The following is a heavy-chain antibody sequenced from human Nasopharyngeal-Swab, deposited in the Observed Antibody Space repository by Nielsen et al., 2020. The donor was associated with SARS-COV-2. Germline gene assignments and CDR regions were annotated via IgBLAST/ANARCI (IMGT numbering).Heavy chain of an antibody. J-gene: IGHJ3*02. CDR3: AKANVLFWFGQFKNDGFDI. CDR1: GFSFNNYG. D-gene: IGHD3-10*01. V-gene: IGHV3-30*18. Sequence: GESLKISCTASGFSFNNYGMHWVRQAPGKGLEWVAVISYEGSKKFYAESVEGRFTISGDYSKSTLYLQMDSLRTEDTAMYYCAKANVLFWFGQFKNDGFDIWGQGTMVTVSS. CDR2: ISYEGSKK.